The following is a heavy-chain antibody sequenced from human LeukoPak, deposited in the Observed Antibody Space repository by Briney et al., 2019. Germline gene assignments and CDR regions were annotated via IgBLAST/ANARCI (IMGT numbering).Heavy chain of an antibody. CDR1: GGSFSGYY. CDR2: INHSGST. CDR3: AREDTSGYSDY. D-gene: IGHD3-22*01. J-gene: IGHJ4*02. Sequence: SETLSLTCAVYGGSFSGYYWSWIRQPPGKGLEWIGEINHSGSTNYNPSLKSRLTISVDTSKNQFSLKLSSVTAADTAVYYCAREDTSGYSDYWGQGTLVTVSS. V-gene: IGHV4-34*01.